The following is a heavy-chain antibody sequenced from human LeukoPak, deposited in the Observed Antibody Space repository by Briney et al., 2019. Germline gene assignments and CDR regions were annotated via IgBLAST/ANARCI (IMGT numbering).Heavy chain of an antibody. J-gene: IGHJ4*02. V-gene: IGHV4-34*01. D-gene: IGHD2-15*01. CDR1: GESLNSYY. CDR2: IYESGTT. Sequence: SEALSLTCAVYGESLNSYYWSWVRKPPGEGLEWIGEIYESGTTKYNPSLKSRVAISMVPSKQQFSLRLSSVTAADTAVYYCARGAWATRLASWGLGTPVIV. CDR3: ARGAWATRLAS.